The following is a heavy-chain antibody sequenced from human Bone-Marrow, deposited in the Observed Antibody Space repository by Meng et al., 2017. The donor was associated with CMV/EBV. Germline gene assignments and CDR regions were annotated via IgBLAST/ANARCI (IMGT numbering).Heavy chain of an antibody. Sequence: GESLKISCAASGFTFSSYSMNWVRQAPGKGLEWVSYISSSSSTIYYADSVKGRFTISRDNSKNTLYLQMNSLRAEDTAVYYCAKEGIQGSFDYWGQGTLVTVSS. CDR3: AKEGIQGSFDY. V-gene: IGHV3-48*01. J-gene: IGHJ4*02. CDR2: ISSSSSTI. D-gene: IGHD5-18*01. CDR1: GFTFSSYS.